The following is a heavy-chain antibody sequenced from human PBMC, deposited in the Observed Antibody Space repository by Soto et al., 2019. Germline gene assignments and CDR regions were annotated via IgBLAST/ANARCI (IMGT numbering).Heavy chain of an antibody. V-gene: IGHV4-59*08. Sequence: SETLSLTCTVSGGSISSYYWSWIRQPPGKGLEWIGYIYYSGSTNYNPSLKSRVTISVDTSKNQFSLKLSSVTAADTAVYYCGRHANWNFDKLNDYGGQGTLVTVSS. J-gene: IGHJ4*02. CDR3: GRHANWNFDKLNDY. D-gene: IGHD1-7*01. CDR2: IYYSGST. CDR1: GGSISSYY.